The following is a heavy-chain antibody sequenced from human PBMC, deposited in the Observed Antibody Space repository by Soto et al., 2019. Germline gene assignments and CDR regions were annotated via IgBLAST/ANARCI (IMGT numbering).Heavy chain of an antibody. CDR2: IWYDGSNK. Sequence: GGSLRLSCAASGFTFSSYGMHWVRQAPGKGLEWVAVIWYDGSNKYYADSVKGRFTISRDNSKNTLYLQMNSLRAEDTAVYYCAKGTYMPALLDYWGQGTLVTVSS. V-gene: IGHV3-33*06. CDR3: AKGTYMPALLDY. J-gene: IGHJ4*02. CDR1: GFTFSSYG. D-gene: IGHD2-2*01.